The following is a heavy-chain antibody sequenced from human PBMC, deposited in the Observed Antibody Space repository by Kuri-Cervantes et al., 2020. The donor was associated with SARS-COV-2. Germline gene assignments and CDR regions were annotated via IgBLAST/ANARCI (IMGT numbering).Heavy chain of an antibody. J-gene: IGHJ3*02. V-gene: IGHV3-21*01. CDR3: ARDRSSNWFSTRVAFDI. CDR1: GFTFSGYS. D-gene: IGHD6-13*01. CDR2: ISSSTSYI. Sequence: GESLKISCAASGFTFSGYSINWVRQAPGKGLEWVSSISSSTSYIYYEDSVKGRFTIPRDNAKNSLYLQMNSLRAEDTAIYYCARDRSSNWFSTRVAFDIWGQGTMVTVSS.